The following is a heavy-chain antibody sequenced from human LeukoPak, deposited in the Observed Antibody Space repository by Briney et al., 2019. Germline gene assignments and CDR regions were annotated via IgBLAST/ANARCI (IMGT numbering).Heavy chain of an antibody. Sequence: GGSLRLSCTVSGFTVSINSMSWVRQAPGKGLEWVSFIYSGGNTHYSDAVKGRFTISRDNSKNTLYLQMNSLRAEDTAVYYCARRAGEYSHPYDYWGQGTLVTVSS. D-gene: IGHD4-17*01. CDR2: IYSGGNT. J-gene: IGHJ4*02. CDR1: GFTVSINS. CDR3: ARRAGEYSHPYDY. V-gene: IGHV3-53*01.